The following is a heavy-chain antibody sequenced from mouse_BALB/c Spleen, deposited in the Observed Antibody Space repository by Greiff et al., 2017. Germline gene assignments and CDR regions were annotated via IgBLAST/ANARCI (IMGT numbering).Heavy chain of an antibody. CDR2: IYPGDGDT. CDR1: GYAFSSYW. V-gene: IGHV1-80*01. D-gene: IGHD2-1*01. Sequence: QVQLQQSGAELVRPGSSVKISCQASGYAFSSYWMNWVKQRPGQGLEWIGQIYPGDGDTNYNGKFKGKATLTADKSSSTAYMQLSSLTSEDSAVYYGARRGNYPYGMDDWGQGTSVTVSS. CDR3: ARRGNYPYGMDD. J-gene: IGHJ4*01.